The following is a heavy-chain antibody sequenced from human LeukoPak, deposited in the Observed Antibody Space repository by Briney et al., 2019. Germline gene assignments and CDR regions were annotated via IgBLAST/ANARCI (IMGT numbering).Heavy chain of an antibody. Sequence: SQTLSLTCAISGDSVSSNSAAWNWIRQSPSRGLEWLGRTYYRSKWYNDYAVSVKSRITINPDTSKNQFSLPLNSVTPEDTAVYYCARGPITAGRLYYYYYGMDVWGQGTTVTVSS. CDR3: ARGPITAGRLYYYYYGMDV. D-gene: IGHD5-18*01. V-gene: IGHV6-1*01. CDR1: GDSVSSNSAA. CDR2: TYYRSKWYN. J-gene: IGHJ6*02.